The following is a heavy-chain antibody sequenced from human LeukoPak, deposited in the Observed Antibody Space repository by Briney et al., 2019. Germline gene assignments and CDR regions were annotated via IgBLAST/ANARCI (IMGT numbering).Heavy chain of an antibody. V-gene: IGHV4-59*08. CDR2: IYYSGST. CDR1: GGSISSYY. J-gene: IGHJ3*02. CDR3: ARRRKVPAPRAGDAFDI. D-gene: IGHD2-21*02. Sequence: SETLSLTCTVSGGSISSYYWSWIRQPPGKGLEWIGYIYYSGSTNYSPSLKSRVTISVDTSKNQFSLKLSSVTAADTAIYYCARRRKVPAPRAGDAFDIWGQGTMVTVSS.